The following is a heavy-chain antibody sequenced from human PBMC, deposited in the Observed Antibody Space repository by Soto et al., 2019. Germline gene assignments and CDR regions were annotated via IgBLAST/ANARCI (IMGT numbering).Heavy chain of an antibody. D-gene: IGHD6-19*01. CDR1: GFTFSSYS. CDR3: ASIPHLSGWQTVDY. Sequence: PGGSLRLSCAASGFTFSSYSMNWVRQAPGKGLEWVSYISSSSSTIYYADSVKGRFTISRDNAKNSLYLQMNSLRDEDTAVYYCASIPHLSGWQTVDYWGQGTLVTVSS. J-gene: IGHJ4*02. CDR2: ISSSSSTI. V-gene: IGHV3-48*02.